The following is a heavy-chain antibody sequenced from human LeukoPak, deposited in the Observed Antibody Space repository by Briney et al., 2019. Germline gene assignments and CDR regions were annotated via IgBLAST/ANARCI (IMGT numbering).Heavy chain of an antibody. V-gene: IGHV1-2*02. CDR3: ARRGNGGGTDYYGSGSYYN. CDR1: GYTFTGYY. J-gene: IGHJ4*02. Sequence: ASVKVSCKASGYTFTGYYMHWVRQAPGQGLEWMGWINPNSGGTNYAQKFQGRVTMTRDTSISTAYMELSRLRSDDTAVYYCARRGNGGGTDYYGSGSYYNWGQGTLVTVSS. CDR2: INPNSGGT. D-gene: IGHD3-10*01.